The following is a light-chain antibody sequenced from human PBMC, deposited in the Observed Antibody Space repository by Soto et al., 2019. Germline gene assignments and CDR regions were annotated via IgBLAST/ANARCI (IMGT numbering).Light chain of an antibody. V-gene: IGLV2-8*01. CDR2: EVT. Sequence: QSALTQPPSASGSPGQSVTISCTGTSSDVGIYNSVSWYQQHPGKAPKLIIYEVTKRPSGVPDRFSGSKSGNTASLTVSGLQAEDEADYYCSSSAGSNRVFGTGTKLTVL. CDR3: SSSAGSNRV. CDR1: SSDVGIYNS. J-gene: IGLJ1*01.